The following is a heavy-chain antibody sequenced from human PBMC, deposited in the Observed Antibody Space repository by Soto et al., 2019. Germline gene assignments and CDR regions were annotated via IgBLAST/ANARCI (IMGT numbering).Heavy chain of an antibody. J-gene: IGHJ4*02. CDR2: IIPIFGTA. Sequence: QVQLVQSGAEVRKPGSSVRVSCKASGGSFNRHTISWVRQAPVQGLECMGGIIPIFGTANHAQKFQGRVTIIADESTSTVYMELSSLRSDDTAIYYCARGWGYDSTDYYYAYWGQGTLVIVSS. V-gene: IGHV1-69*01. CDR1: GGSFNRHT. D-gene: IGHD3-22*01. CDR3: ARGWGYDSTDYYYAY.